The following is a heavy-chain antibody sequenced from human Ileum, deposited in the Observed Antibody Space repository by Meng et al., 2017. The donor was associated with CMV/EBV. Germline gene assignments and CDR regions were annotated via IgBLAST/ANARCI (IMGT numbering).Heavy chain of an antibody. CDR3: VRRGRGSEP. D-gene: IGHD1-26*01. V-gene: IGHV4-34*02. CDR2: INHKGNT. Sequence: QVQLQQWGAGLLKPSEPLSLTCPVYGGSFIDYFWTWIRQSPGKGLEWIGEINHKGNTKYNPSLKSRVTISKDTSKKQFSLRMTSVTAADTATYYCVRRGRGSEPWGQGTLVTVSS. CDR1: GGSFIDYF. J-gene: IGHJ5*02.